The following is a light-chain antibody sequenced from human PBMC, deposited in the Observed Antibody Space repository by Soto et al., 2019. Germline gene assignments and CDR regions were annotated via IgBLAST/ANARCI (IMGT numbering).Light chain of an antibody. J-gene: IGLJ1*01. Sequence: QSVLTQPPSASGTPGQRVTISCSGSNSNIGSNTVNWYQQLPGTAHKLLSYSNNQWPSGVPDRISGSKSGTSASLAISGLQSEDEADYYCAAWDDSLNAYVFGTGTKLTVL. CDR1: NSNIGSNT. CDR2: SNN. CDR3: AAWDDSLNAYV. V-gene: IGLV1-44*01.